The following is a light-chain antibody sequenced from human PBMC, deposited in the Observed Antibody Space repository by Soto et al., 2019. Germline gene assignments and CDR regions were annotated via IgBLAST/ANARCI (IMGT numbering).Light chain of an antibody. Sequence: EGGMTQSPVTLSVSPGERATLSCRASQSVSHLAWYQQKPGQAPRLLIYDTSIRATGVSVRFSGSGSGTEFTLTISSLQPEDVAAYYCQKYNSAPLPFGGRSK. CDR2: DTS. CDR1: QSVSH. V-gene: IGKV3-15*01. J-gene: IGKJ4*01. CDR3: QKYNSAPLP.